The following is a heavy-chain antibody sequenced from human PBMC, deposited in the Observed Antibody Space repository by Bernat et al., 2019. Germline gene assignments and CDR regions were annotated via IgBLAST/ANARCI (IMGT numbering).Heavy chain of an antibody. CDR3: ARDTQYSSSWTFDY. CDR2: ISSSSSYI. J-gene: IGHJ4*02. CDR1: GFTFSSYS. V-gene: IGHV3-21*05. Sequence: EVQLLESGGGLVQPGGSLRLSCAASGFTFSSYSMNWVRQAPGKGLEWVSYISSSSSYIYYADSVKGRFTISRDNAKNSLYLQMNSLRAEDTAVYYCARDTQYSSSWTFDYWGQGTLVTVSS. D-gene: IGHD6-13*01.